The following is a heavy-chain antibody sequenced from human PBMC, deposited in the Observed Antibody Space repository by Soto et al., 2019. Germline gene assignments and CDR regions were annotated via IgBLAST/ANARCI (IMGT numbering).Heavy chain of an antibody. CDR3: ASRVEGLYSGNDRYYFDY. CDR2: IYYSGTS. D-gene: IGHD5-12*01. V-gene: IGHV4-39*01. Sequence: PSATLSLTCTVSGGSISTSAYYWGWIRQPPGKGLEWIGTIYYSGTSYHNPSLKSRVTISVDTSKNQFSPTLTSVTAADTAVYYCASRVEGLYSGNDRYYFDYWGQGTLVTVSS. CDR1: GGSISTSAYY. J-gene: IGHJ4*02.